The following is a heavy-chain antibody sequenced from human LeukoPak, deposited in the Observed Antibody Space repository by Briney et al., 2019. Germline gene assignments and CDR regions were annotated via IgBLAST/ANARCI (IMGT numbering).Heavy chain of an antibody. J-gene: IGHJ4*02. CDR3: ARWAGYCSITNCYTAFDI. Sequence: SVKVSCKASGGTFSNYAINWVRQAPGQGLEWMGGITPIFGTANYAQRFQGRVTITADESTSTAYMELSSPRSEDTAVYYCARWAGYCSITNCYTAFDIWGQGTLVTVSS. CDR2: ITPIFGTA. V-gene: IGHV1-69*01. CDR1: GGTFSNYA. D-gene: IGHD2-2*02.